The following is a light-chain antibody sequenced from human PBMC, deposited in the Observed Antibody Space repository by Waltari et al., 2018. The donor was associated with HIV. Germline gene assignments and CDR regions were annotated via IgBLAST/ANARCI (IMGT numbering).Light chain of an antibody. Sequence: EIVMTQSPATLSVSPGERVTLSCRASQRISSNLVWYQQKPGQAPRPIIYGSASRATGIPARFSGSGSGTEFTLTISSLQSEDFAVYYCQQYNNFPLTFGGGTKVEIK. CDR2: GSA. CDR1: QRISSN. V-gene: IGKV3-15*01. J-gene: IGKJ4*01. CDR3: QQYNNFPLT.